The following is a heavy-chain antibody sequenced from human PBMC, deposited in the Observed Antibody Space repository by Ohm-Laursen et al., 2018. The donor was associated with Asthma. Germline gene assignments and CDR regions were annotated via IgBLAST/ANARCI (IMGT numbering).Heavy chain of an antibody. Sequence: SLRLSCTASGFTFRSYAMHWVRQAPGKRLEWVAVGGSYYDGGLKYYADSVNGRFTVSRDDSKNTLYLQMNSLRPDDTAVYYCARDVMEWYLPAFDFWGQGTLVTVSS. CDR3: ARDVMEWYLPAFDF. CDR1: GFTFRSYA. CDR2: GGSYYDGGLK. V-gene: IGHV3-30-3*01. J-gene: IGHJ4*02. D-gene: IGHD3-3*01.